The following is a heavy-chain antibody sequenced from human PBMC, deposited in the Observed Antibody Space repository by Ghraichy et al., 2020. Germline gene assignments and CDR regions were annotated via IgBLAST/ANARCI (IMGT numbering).Heavy chain of an antibody. Sequence: SETLSLTCAVYGGSFSGYYWSWIRQPPGKGLEWIGEINHSGSTNYNPSLKSRVTISVDTSKNQFSLKLSSVTAADTAVYYCAREQTTLRYFDWSKINYYYYYYGMDVWGKGTTVTVSS. V-gene: IGHV4-34*01. D-gene: IGHD3-9*01. J-gene: IGHJ6*04. CDR1: GGSFSGYY. CDR2: INHSGST. CDR3: AREQTTLRYFDWSKINYYYYYYGMDV.